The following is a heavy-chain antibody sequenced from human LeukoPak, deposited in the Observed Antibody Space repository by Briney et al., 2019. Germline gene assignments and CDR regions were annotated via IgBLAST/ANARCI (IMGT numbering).Heavy chain of an antibody. V-gene: IGHV4-30-2*03. CDR1: GGSISSGGYS. CDR3: ARLAAGPTYYDFWSGYSSFYFDY. D-gene: IGHD3-3*01. J-gene: IGHJ4*02. Sequence: SQTLSLTCAVSGGSISSGGYSWSWIRQPPGKGLEWIGGISSSGNTYYNPSLKSRITISIDTSKNHFSLKLSSVSAADTAVYYCARLAAGPTYYDFWSGYSSFYFDYWGQGTLVTVSS. CDR2: ISSSGNT.